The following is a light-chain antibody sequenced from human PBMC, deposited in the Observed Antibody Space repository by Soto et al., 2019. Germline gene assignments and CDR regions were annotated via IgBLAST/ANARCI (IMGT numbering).Light chain of an antibody. V-gene: IGKV3-15*01. CDR1: QSVSSY. CDR2: GAS. J-gene: IGKJ1*01. Sequence: EIFLTQSPANLSVSPGESATLSCRASQSVSSYLAWYQQKPGQAPRLLIYGASTRATGIPARFSGSGSGTEFTLTISSLQSEDFAVYYCQQYNNWPGTFGQGTKVDI. CDR3: QQYNNWPGT.